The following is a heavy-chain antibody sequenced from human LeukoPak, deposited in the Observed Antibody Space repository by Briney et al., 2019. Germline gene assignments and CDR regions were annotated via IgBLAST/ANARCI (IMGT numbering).Heavy chain of an antibody. D-gene: IGHD4-17*01. J-gene: IGHJ6*03. Sequence: PSETLSLTCTVSGVSISSTSYYWGWIRQPAGKGLEWIGRIYTSGSTNYNPSLKSRVTISVDTSKNQFSLKLSSVTAADTAVYYCARVRGDYGEDSYYYYMDVWGKGTTVTISS. V-gene: IGHV4-61*02. CDR3: ARVRGDYGEDSYYYYMDV. CDR1: GVSISSTSYY. CDR2: IYTSGST.